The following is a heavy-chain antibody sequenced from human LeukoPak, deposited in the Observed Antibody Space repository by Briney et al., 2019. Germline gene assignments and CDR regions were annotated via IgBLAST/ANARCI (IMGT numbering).Heavy chain of an antibody. J-gene: IGHJ4*02. CDR3: AKTKWLSAYYFDY. CDR2: ISGSGVST. CDR1: GFTFGVYA. D-gene: IGHD3-22*01. V-gene: IGHV3-23*01. Sequence: GGSLRLSCAASGFTFGVYAMSWVRQATGKGLEWVLCISGSGVSTYYADSVKGRFTISRDNSKNTLYLQMNSLRGEDTAVYYCAKTKWLSAYYFDYWGQGTLVTVSS.